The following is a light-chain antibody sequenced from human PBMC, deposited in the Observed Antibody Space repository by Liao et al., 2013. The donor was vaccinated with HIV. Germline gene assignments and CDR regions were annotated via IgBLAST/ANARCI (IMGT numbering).Light chain of an antibody. CDR2: YDN. J-gene: IGLJ1*01. CDR1: ALPKQY. Sequence: SYELTQPPSVSVSPGQTARITCSGDALPKQYAYWYQQKPGQAPVLVIYYDNEWPSGIPDRFSGSNSGNTATLTISGVEAGDEADYYCQVWDNSRDHYVFGSGTKVTVL. CDR3: QVWDNSRDHYV. V-gene: IGLV3-25*02.